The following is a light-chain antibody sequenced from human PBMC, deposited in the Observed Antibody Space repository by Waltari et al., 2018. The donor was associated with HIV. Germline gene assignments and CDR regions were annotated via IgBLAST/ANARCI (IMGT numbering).Light chain of an antibody. CDR1: QSISSW. CDR2: KAS. J-gene: IGKJ2*01. Sequence: DIQMTQSPSILSASVGDRVIITCRASQSISSWLAWYQHKPGTAPKPLIYKASVVEGGVPSRFSGSGSGTEFTLNITNLQPDDFATYYCQHYSTSPYTFGQGTNLEIK. CDR3: QHYSTSPYT. V-gene: IGKV1-5*03.